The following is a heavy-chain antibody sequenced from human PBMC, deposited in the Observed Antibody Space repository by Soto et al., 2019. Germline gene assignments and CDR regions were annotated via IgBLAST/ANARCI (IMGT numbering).Heavy chain of an antibody. CDR3: AHMDPLWGKADDAFDI. D-gene: IGHD5-18*01. CDR1: GFSLSTSGVG. V-gene: IGHV2-5*02. Sequence: QITLKESGPTLVKPTQTLTLTCTFSGFSLSTSGVGVGWIRQPPGKALEWLALIYWDDDKRYSPSLKSRLTITKDTSKHQVVLTMTNMDPVHTATYYCAHMDPLWGKADDAFDIWGQGTMVTVSS. J-gene: IGHJ3*02. CDR2: IYWDDDK.